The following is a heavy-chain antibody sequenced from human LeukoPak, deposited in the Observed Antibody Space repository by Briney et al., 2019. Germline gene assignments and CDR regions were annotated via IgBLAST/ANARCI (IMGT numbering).Heavy chain of an antibody. CDR2: IYPRDGST. J-gene: IGHJ4*02. CDR3: ARDQEAFDY. Sequence: ASVKVSRKASGYSFTSNYIHWVRQAPGQGLEWMGMIYPRDGSTSYAQKFQGRVTVTRDTSTSTVHMELSGLRSEDTAVYYCARDQEAFDYWGQGTLVTVSS. V-gene: IGHV1-46*01. CDR1: GYSFTSNY.